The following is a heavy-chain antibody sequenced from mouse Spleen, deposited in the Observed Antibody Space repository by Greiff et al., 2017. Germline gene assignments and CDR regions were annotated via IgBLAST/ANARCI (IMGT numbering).Heavy chain of an antibody. V-gene: IGHV1-85*01. CDR3: AISGYYYGSSYVYD. Sequence: QVKLQQSGAELVKPGASVKLSCKASGFTFTSYDINWVRQRPEQGLEWIGWLFPGDGCPKYHEKFKGKATLTTDKSYSTAYMQLSRLTSEDSAVYFCAISGYYYGSSYVYDWGQGTTLTVSA. CDR2: LFPGDGCP. D-gene: IGHD1-1*01. J-gene: IGHJ2*01. CDR1: GFTFTSYD.